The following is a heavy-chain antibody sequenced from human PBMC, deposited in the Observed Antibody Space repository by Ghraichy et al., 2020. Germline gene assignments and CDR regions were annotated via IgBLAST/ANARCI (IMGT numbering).Heavy chain of an antibody. CDR1: GFTFSSCS. CDR2: ISSSSSTI. CDR3: CATIFVAPNYYYYYGMDV. D-gene: IGHD3-3*01. J-gene: IGHJ6*02. Sequence: GGSLRLSCAASGFTFSSCSMNWVRQAPGKGLEWVSYISSSSSTIYYADSVKGRFTISRDNAKNSLFLQMNSLRDEDTAVYYCCATIFVAPNYYYYYGMDVWGQGTTVTVSS. V-gene: IGHV3-48*02.